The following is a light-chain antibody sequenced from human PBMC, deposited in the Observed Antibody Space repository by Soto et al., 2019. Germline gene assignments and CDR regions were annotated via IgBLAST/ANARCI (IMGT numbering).Light chain of an antibody. CDR2: DAS. CDR1: QNIKNW. Sequence: DTQVTQPHYTLSASVGDRVTIPCRASQNIKNWLAWYQQKPGKAPNLLISDASTLESGVPSRFGGSRSGTEFTLTISSLQPVDFATYYCQQYNSYSWTFGQGTKVDIK. V-gene: IGKV1-5*03. J-gene: IGKJ1*01. CDR3: QQYNSYSWT.